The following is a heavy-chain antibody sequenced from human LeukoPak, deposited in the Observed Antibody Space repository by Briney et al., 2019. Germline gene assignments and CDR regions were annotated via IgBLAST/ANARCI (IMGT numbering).Heavy chain of an antibody. CDR1: GFTFSSYS. CDR2: ISSSSSYI. CDR3: AREPSIAAVLTGIDP. Sequence: PGGSLRLSCAASGFTFSSYSMNWVRQAPGKGLEWVSSISSSSSYIYYADSVKGRFTISRDNAKNSLYLQMNSLRAEDTAVYYCAREPSIAAVLTGIDPWGQGTLVTVSS. V-gene: IGHV3-21*01. J-gene: IGHJ5*02. D-gene: IGHD6-13*01.